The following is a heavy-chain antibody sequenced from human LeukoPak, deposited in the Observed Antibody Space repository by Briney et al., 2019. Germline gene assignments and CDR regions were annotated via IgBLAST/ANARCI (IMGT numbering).Heavy chain of an antibody. CDR2: INHSGST. D-gene: IGHD2-2*01. Sequence: SETLSLTCAVHGGSFSGYYWSWIRQPPGKGLEWIGEINHSGSTNYNPSLKSRVTISVDTSKNQFSLKLSSVTAADTAVYYCARVSCSSTSCYSRPGWFDPWGQGTLVTVSS. J-gene: IGHJ5*02. V-gene: IGHV4-34*01. CDR3: ARVSCSSTSCYSRPGWFDP. CDR1: GGSFSGYY.